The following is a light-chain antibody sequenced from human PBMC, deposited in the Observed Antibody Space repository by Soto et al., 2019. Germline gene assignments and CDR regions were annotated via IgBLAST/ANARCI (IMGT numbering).Light chain of an antibody. CDR2: GAS. V-gene: IGKV3-15*01. Sequence: EIVVTQSPVTLSVSPGERVTLSCRASESVSRNLAWYQQKPGQTPRLLIYGASTRATGVPARFSGSGSGTDFILAITSLQSEDVAVYYCQQYWHWPRTFGQGTRVEI. J-gene: IGKJ1*01. CDR1: ESVSRN. CDR3: QQYWHWPRT.